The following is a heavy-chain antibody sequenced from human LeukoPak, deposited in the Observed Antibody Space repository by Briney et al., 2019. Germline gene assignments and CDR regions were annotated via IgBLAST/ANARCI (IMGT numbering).Heavy chain of an antibody. V-gene: IGHV4-4*02. J-gene: IGHJ4*02. CDR2: IYHSGST. CDR3: AANSADHNTLGSSYKV. Sequence: SGTLSLTCAVSGGSISSRNWWSWVRQPPGKGLEWIGEIYHSGSTNYNPSLKTRVTISVDTSKNQFSLKLNSVTAADTAVYYCAANSADHNTLGSSYKVWGQGTLVTVSS. D-gene: IGHD3-10*01. CDR1: GGSISSRNW.